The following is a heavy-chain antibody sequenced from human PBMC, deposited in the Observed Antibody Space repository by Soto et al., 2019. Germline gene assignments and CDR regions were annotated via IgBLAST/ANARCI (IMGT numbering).Heavy chain of an antibody. D-gene: IGHD3-3*01. CDR3: ARVEFYDPLYYYYMDV. CDR2: IKQDGSEK. J-gene: IGHJ6*03. V-gene: IGHV3-7*01. CDR1: GCHFSSYW. Sequence: GGSLRLSSAASGCHFSSYWMSWVHRAPGKGLEWVANIKQDGSEKYYVDSVKGRFTISRDNAKNSLYLQMNSLRAEDTAVYYCARVEFYDPLYYYYMDVWGKGTTVTVS.